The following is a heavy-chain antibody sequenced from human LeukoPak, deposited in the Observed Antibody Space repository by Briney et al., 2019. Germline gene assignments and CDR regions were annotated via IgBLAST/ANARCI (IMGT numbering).Heavy chain of an antibody. V-gene: IGHV4-31*03. Sequence: SETLSLTCTVSGGSISSGGYYWSWIRQHPGKGLEWIGYIYYGGSTYYNPSPKSRVIISVDTSKNQFSMKLSSVTAADTAVYYCARGRGVPAAMLFDYWGQGTLVTVSS. J-gene: IGHJ4*02. CDR2: IYYGGST. CDR1: GGSISSGGYY. D-gene: IGHD2-2*01. CDR3: ARGRGVPAAMLFDY.